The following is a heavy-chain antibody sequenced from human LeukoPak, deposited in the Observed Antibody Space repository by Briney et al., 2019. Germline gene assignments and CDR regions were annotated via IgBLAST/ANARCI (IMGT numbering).Heavy chain of an antibody. CDR2: IKQDGSEK. Sequence: GGSLRLSCAASGFTFSSYWMTWVRQAPGKGLEWVANIKQDGSEKYYVDSVKGRFTISRDNAKNSLYLQTNSLRAEDTAAYFCARGRGNDYWGQGTLVAVSS. J-gene: IGHJ4*02. CDR1: GFTFSSYW. V-gene: IGHV3-7*01. CDR3: ARGRGNDY.